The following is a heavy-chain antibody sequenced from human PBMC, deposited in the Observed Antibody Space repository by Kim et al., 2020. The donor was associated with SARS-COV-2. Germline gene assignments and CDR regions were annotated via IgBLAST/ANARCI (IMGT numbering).Heavy chain of an antibody. CDR2: IYHSGST. V-gene: IGHV4-30-2*01. J-gene: IGHJ5*02. CDR3: AKATRLYCSGGSCYSAWFDP. Sequence: SETLSLTCAVSGGSISSGGYSWSWIRQPPGKGLEWIGYIYHSGSTYYNPSLKSRVTISVDRSKNQFSLKLSSVTAADTAVYYCAKATRLYCSGGSCYSAWFDPWGQGTLVTVSS. CDR1: GGSISSGGYS. D-gene: IGHD2-15*01.